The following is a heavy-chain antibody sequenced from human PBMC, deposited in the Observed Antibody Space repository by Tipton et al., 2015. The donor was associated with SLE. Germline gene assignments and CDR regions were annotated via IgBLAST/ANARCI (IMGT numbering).Heavy chain of an antibody. CDR2: IYTSGST. V-gene: IGHV4-61*02. J-gene: IGHJ4*02. CDR3: ARDLTGLGFDY. CDR1: GGSISSGSCY. Sequence: TLSLTCTVSGGSISSGSCYWSWIRQPAGKGLEWIGRIYTSGSTNYNPSLKSRVTISVDTSKNQFSLKLSSVTAADTAVYYCARDLTGLGFDYWGQGTLVTVSS. D-gene: IGHD1-20*01.